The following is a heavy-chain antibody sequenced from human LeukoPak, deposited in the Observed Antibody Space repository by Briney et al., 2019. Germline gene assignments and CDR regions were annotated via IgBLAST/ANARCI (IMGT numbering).Heavy chain of an antibody. D-gene: IGHD3-9*01. Sequence: GASVTVSCKASGGTFSSYAISWVRQAPGQGLEWMGRIIPILGIANYAQKFQGRVTITADKSTSTAYMELSSLRSEDTAVYYCARVASDWSNDDYWGQGTLVTVSS. CDR2: IIPILGIA. CDR3: ARVASDWSNDDY. V-gene: IGHV1-69*04. CDR1: GGTFSSYA. J-gene: IGHJ4*02.